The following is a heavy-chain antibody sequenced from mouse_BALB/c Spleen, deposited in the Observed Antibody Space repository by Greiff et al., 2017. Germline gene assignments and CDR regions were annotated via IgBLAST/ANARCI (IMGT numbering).Heavy chain of an antibody. CDR2: IRLKSNNYAT. V-gene: IGHV6-6*02. J-gene: IGHJ3*01. CDR1: GFTFSNYW. CDR3: TRPIYYDYDGTAY. D-gene: IGHD2-4*01. Sequence: EVMLVESGGGLVQPGGSMKLSCVASGFTFSNYWMNWVRQSPEKGLEWVAEIRLKSNNYATHYAESVKGRFTISRDDSKSSVYLQMNNLRAEDTGIYYCTRPIYYDYDGTAYWGQGTLVTVSA.